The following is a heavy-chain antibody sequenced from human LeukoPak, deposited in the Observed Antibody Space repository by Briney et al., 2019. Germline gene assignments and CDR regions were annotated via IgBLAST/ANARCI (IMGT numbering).Heavy chain of an antibody. J-gene: IGHJ4*02. D-gene: IGHD3-9*01. CDR1: GCTFSNYA. CDR2: VTGSGGST. V-gene: IGHV3-23*01. CDR3: AKWGDFDILTGYYVSDF. Sequence: GGSLRLSCVASGCTFSNYAMSWVRQAPGKRLEWVSAVTGSGGSTYYADSVKGRFTISRDNSRNTLFLQMNSLRAEDTAVYYCAKWGDFDILTGYYVSDFWGQGTLVTVSS.